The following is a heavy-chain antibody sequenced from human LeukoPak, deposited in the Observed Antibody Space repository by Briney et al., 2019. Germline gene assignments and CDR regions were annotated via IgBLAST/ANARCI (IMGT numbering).Heavy chain of an antibody. CDR2: IYYSGVT. CDR1: GGSISIGGYY. Sequence: SQTLSLTCTVSGGSISIGGYYWSWVRQLPGKGLEWIGYIYYSGVTFYNPSLKSRLTMSIDTSKNQFSLKMRSVTAADTAAYYCARGIRTGTTYHFHNWFDPWGQGTLVTVSS. CDR3: ARGIRTGTTYHFHNWFDP. V-gene: IGHV4-31*03. D-gene: IGHD1-7*01. J-gene: IGHJ5*02.